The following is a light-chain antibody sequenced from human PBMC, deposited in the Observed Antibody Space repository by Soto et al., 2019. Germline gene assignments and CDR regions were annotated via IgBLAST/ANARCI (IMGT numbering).Light chain of an antibody. CDR3: LQYGSSLIT. Sequence: EIVMTQSPATLSVSPGESATLSCRASQSVSVHLGWFQKKPGQAPRLLIFGVSRRVPGIPARFSGSGSGTDFTLTISRLEPEDFAVYYCLQYGSSLITFGQGTRLEIK. CDR2: GVS. J-gene: IGKJ5*01. CDR1: QSVSVH. V-gene: IGKV3-20*01.